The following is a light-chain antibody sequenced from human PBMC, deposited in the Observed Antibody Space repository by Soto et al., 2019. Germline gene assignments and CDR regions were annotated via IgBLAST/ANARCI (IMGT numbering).Light chain of an antibody. CDR2: GAS. CDR3: QQYGSSPWT. CDR1: QSVSSSY. J-gene: IGKJ1*01. V-gene: IGKV3-20*01. Sequence: IGLTQSPGTLSFSPGKRATLSCSASQSVSSSYLAWYQQKPGQAPRLLIYGASSRATGIPDRFSGSGSGTDFTLTISRLEPEDFAVYYCQQYGSSPWTFGQGTKVDIK.